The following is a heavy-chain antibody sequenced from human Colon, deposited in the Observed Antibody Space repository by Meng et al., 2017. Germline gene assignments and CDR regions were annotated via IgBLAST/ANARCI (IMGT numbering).Heavy chain of an antibody. J-gene: IGHJ4*02. Sequence: VERQEAGPGMLKPSQTLSLTCNVSGLSIGTTGDYWTWIRQRPGKGLECIGKIFYTGSAHYNPSLKTRAAMSVDRSKNQFSLKLNSVTAADTAVYYCARADCTAGICYQFDNWGQGTLVTVSS. V-gene: IGHV4-31*03. CDR3: ARADCTAGICYQFDN. D-gene: IGHD2-8*02. CDR2: IFYTGSA. CDR1: GLSIGTTGDY.